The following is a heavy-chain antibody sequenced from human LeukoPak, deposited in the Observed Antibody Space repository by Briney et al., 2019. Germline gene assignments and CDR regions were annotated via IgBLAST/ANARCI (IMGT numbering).Heavy chain of an antibody. CDR1: GFIFSSYA. Sequence: GGSLRLSRAASGFIFSSYAMSWVRQAPGKGLEWVSAISGSGGSTYYADSVKGRFTISRDNSKNTLYLQMNSLGAEDTAVYYCAKFGSWYYSPYYFDYWGQGTLVTVSS. D-gene: IGHD3-10*01. CDR3: AKFGSWYYSPYYFDY. CDR2: ISGSGGST. V-gene: IGHV3-23*01. J-gene: IGHJ4*02.